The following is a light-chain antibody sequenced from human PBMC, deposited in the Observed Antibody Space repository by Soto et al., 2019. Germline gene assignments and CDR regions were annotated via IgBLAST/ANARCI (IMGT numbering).Light chain of an antibody. Sequence: DIQMTQSPSSLSASVGVRVTITCRASQSISSYLNWYQQKPGKAPKLLIYAASSLQSGVPSRFSGSGSGTDFTLTISSLQPEDFATYYCQQSYSTSSITFGQGTRLEIK. J-gene: IGKJ5*01. V-gene: IGKV1-39*01. CDR2: AAS. CDR3: QQSYSTSSIT. CDR1: QSISSY.